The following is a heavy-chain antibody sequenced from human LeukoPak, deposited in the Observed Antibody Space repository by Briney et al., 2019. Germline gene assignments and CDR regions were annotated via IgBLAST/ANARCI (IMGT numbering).Heavy chain of an antibody. CDR2: IGIDSGNT. CDR1: GFPFIEYS. CDR3: ARDHNYAFDN. Sequence: GGSLRLSCTASGFPFIEYSMNWVRQAPGKGVEWISYIGIDSGNTKYADSVRGRFTISADKAKNSLYLQMNSLRVEDTAVYYCARDHNYAFDNWGQGTLVSVAS. D-gene: IGHD1-1*01. V-gene: IGHV3-48*01. J-gene: IGHJ4*02.